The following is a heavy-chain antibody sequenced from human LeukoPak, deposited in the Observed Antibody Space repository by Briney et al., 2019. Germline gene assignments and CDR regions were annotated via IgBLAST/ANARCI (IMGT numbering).Heavy chain of an antibody. CDR3: ARDKVVESSGYYRYFDY. CDR1: GFSFSSYG. V-gene: IGHV3-23*01. D-gene: IGHD3-22*01. Sequence: GGSLRLSCAASGFSFSSYGMSWVRQGAGKGLEWVSTITGSGGNTDYADSVKGRFTISRDNSKNPLYLQMHSLRAEDTAVYYCARDKVVESSGYYRYFDYWGQGTLVTVSS. CDR2: ITGSGGNT. J-gene: IGHJ4*02.